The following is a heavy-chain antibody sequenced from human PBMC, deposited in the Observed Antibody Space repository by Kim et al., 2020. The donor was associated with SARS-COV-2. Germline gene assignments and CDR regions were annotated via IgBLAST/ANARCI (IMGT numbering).Heavy chain of an antibody. CDR2: VSFNGSYN. J-gene: IGHJ4*02. V-gene: IGHV3-30*18. D-gene: IGHD2-2*01. Sequence: GGSLRLSCAASGFTFSSYGMHWVRQAPGKGLEWVAVVSFNGSYNYYADSVKGRFTISRDNSRNTLYLQMNSLRVEDTAVYYCAKAGGRGVVVPAATYYFDYWGQGTLVTVSS. CDR3: AKAGGRGVVVPAATYYFDY. CDR1: GFTFSSYG.